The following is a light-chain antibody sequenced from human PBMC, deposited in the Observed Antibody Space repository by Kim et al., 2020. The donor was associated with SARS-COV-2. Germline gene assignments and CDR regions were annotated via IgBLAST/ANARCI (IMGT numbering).Light chain of an antibody. CDR2: DDS. CDR1: KIGTKS. V-gene: IGLV3-21*03. Sequence: SYELTQPPSVSVAPGKTAWITCGGDKIGTKSVHWYQQKPGQAPVLVVYDDSDRPSGIVERFSGSNSGNTATLTINRVEAGDEADYYCQVWDSTSDRVVFG. J-gene: IGLJ2*01. CDR3: QVWDSTSDRVV.